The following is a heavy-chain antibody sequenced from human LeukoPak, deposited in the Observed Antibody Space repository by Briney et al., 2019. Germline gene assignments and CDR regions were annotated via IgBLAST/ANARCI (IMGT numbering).Heavy chain of an antibody. CDR3: ARGHSPVTTKVSYFQH. Sequence: PSDTVSLTCAVYGGSFNGYYWSWIRQPPGKGLEWIGEINHSGTTNYNPSPKSRVTILVDTSKNQFSLKLSSVTAADTAVCYCARGHSPVTTKVSYFQHWGQGTLVTVSS. CDR2: INHSGTT. D-gene: IGHD4-17*01. J-gene: IGHJ1*01. V-gene: IGHV4-34*01. CDR1: GGSFNGYY.